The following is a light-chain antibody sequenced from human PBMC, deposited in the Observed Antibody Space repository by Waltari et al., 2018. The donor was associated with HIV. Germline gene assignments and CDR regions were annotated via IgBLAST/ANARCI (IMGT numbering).Light chain of an antibody. V-gene: IGLV8-61*01. CDR3: VLYMGSGIGV. Sequence: QTVVTQEPSFSVSPGGTVTLTCGLSSGSVSTSYYPSWYQQTPGQAPRTLIYGTNTRSSWVPDRFSGSILGNKAALTITGAQADDESDYYCVLYMGSGIGVFGGGTKLTVL. J-gene: IGLJ3*02. CDR1: SGSVSTSYY. CDR2: GTN.